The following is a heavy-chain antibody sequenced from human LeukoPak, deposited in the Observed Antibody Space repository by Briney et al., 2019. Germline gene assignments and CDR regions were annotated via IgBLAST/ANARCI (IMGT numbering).Heavy chain of an antibody. V-gene: IGHV3-21*01. J-gene: IGHJ6*02. CDR3: ARDRGSYETDYGMDV. CDR2: IRSRTSYI. D-gene: IGHD5-12*01. CDR1: GFTFSSYN. Sequence: GGSLRLSCAASGFTFSSYNMNWVRQAPGEGLEWVSSIRSRTSYIYYADSVKGRFTISRDIAKNSLYLQMNSLRAEDTAVYYCARDRGSYETDYGMDVWGQGTTVTVSS.